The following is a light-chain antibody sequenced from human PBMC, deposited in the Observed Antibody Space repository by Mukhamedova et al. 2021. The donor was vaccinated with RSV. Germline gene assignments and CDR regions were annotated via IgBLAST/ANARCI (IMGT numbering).Light chain of an antibody. Sequence: WYQRRVHGQAPKLLIYDASNLEAGVPSRVSGSGSGTDFTLTISSLQPEDIATYYCQQYYSLPYTFGQGTKLEIK. J-gene: IGKJ2*01. V-gene: IGKV1-33*01. CDR3: QQYYSLPYT. CDR2: DAS.